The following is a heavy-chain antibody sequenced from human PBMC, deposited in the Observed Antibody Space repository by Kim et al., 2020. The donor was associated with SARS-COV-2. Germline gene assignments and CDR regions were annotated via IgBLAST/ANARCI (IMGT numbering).Heavy chain of an antibody. D-gene: IGHD2-15*01. Sequence: GGSLRLSCAASGFTFSTYGMHWVRQAPGKGLEWVAVISYDGSNKYYADSVKGRFTISRDNSKNTLYLQMNSLRAEDTAVYYCAKAPTLYCGDGSCYSAAEYFHHWGQGTLVTVSS. CDR1: GFTFSTYG. CDR3: AKAPTLYCGDGSCYSAAEYFHH. V-gene: IGHV3-30*18. CDR2: ISYDGSNK. J-gene: IGHJ1*01.